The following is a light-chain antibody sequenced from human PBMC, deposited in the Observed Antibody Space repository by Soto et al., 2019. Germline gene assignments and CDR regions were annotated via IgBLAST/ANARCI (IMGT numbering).Light chain of an antibody. V-gene: IGKV1-39*01. CDR2: GAS. Sequence: DIQMTQSPSSLFASVGDIVTITCRASQGISTFLHWYQQSHGKAPSLIIYGASNLQSGVPSRFSGRGSGTEFSLTISTLQPEDVATYYCQHTRTTPRTFGQGTKVEIK. J-gene: IGKJ1*01. CDR1: QGISTF. CDR3: QHTRTTPRT.